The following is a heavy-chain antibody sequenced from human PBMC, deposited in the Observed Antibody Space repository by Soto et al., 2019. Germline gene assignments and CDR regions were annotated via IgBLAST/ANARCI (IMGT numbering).Heavy chain of an antibody. CDR3: TADLPDNWFDP. D-gene: IGHD3-22*01. CDR1: RFSFSNAW. Sequence: GGSLRLSCATSRFSFSNAWMNWVRQAPGRGLEWVGRIKSLTDGGATDYAAPVKGRFTITRDDSKDTLYLHMNNLKTEDTAMYFCTADLPDNWFDPWGQGTLVTVSS. V-gene: IGHV3-15*01. J-gene: IGHJ5*02. CDR2: IKSLTDGGAT.